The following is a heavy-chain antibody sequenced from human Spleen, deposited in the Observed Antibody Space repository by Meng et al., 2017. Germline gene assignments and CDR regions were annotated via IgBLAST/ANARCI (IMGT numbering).Heavy chain of an antibody. V-gene: IGHV4-59*01. CDR3: ARSSGVVVLTAY. J-gene: IGHJ4*02. D-gene: IGHD2-21*02. CDR1: DDSISSYY. CDR2: IYHNGDT. Sequence: GSLRLSCTVSDDSISSYYWNWIRQPPGKGLEWIGFIYHNGDTNYNPSLKSRVTISVDTSKNQFSLKLVSVTAADTAVYYCARSSGVVVLTAYWGQGTLVTVSS.